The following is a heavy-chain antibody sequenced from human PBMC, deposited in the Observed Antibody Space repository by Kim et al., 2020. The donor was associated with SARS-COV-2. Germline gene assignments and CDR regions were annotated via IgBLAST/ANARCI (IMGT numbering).Heavy chain of an antibody. CDR3: ARGLTAAGANNFDY. Sequence: SETLSLTCTVSGGSISGYYWTWIRQPAGKGLEWIGRIYTSGSTNYNPSLESRVTMSVDTSKTQFSLELTSVTAADTAVYYCARGLTAAGANNFDYWCQGT. CDR1: GGSISGYY. J-gene: IGHJ4*02. D-gene: IGHD6-13*01. V-gene: IGHV4-4*07. CDR2: IYTSGST.